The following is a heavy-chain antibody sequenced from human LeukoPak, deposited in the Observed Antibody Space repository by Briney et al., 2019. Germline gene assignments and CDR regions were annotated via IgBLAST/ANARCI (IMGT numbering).Heavy chain of an antibody. CDR1: GYSISSGYY. J-gene: IGHJ4*02. V-gene: IGHV4-38-2*02. D-gene: IGHD6-13*01. CDR2: IHHSGST. Sequence: SETLSLTCIVSGYSISSGYYWGWIRQPPGKGLEWIGNIHHSGSTYYNPSLKSRVTTSVDTSKNQLSLKLSSVTAADTAVYYCARVWRQQLELDHWGQGTLVIVSS. CDR3: ARVWRQQLELDH.